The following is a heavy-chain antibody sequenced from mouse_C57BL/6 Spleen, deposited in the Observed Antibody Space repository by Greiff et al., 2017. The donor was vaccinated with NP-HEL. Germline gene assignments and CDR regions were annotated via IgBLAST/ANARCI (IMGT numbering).Heavy chain of an antibody. CDR2: IDPSDSYT. CDR3: ARSDYGSSYWYFDV. Sequence: QVQLQQPGAELVMPGASVKLSCKASGYTFTSYWMHWVKQRPGQGLEWIGEIDPSDSYTNYNQKFKGKSTLTVDKSSSTAYMQLSSRTSEDSAVYYCARSDYGSSYWYFDVWGTGTTVTVSS. CDR1: GYTFTSYW. J-gene: IGHJ1*03. D-gene: IGHD1-1*01. V-gene: IGHV1-69*01.